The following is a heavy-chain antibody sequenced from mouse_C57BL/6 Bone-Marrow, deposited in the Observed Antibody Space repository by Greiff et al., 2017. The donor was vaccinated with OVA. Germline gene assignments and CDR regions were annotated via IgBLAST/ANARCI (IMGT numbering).Heavy chain of an antibody. D-gene: IGHD2-2*01. CDR3: GGHYGYGGYYFDY. V-gene: IGHV1-37*01. CDR1: GYSFTAYF. J-gene: IGHJ2*01. CDR2: IYPSNGDT. Sequence: EVQLMESGPELVKPGTSVKMSCKASGYSFTAYFMNWVKQSPGKSLEWIGRIYPSNGDTFYNQKFKDKATLTADKSSNTAHMELLSLTSEDSAVYYCGGHYGYGGYYFDYWGRGTTLTVSS.